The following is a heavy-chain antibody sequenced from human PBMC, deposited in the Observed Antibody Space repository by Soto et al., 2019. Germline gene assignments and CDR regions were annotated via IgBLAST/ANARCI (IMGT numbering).Heavy chain of an antibody. CDR3: AREVLGYGGNTFDY. CDR1: GFTFSSYS. Sequence: EVQLVESGGGLVKPGGSLRLSCAASGFTFSSYSMNWVRQAPGKGLEWVSSISSSSSYIYYADSVKGRFTISRDNAKNSRYLQMNSLRAEDTAVYYCAREVLGYGGNTFDYWGQGTLVTVSS. D-gene: IGHD4-17*01. CDR2: ISSSSSYI. J-gene: IGHJ4*02. V-gene: IGHV3-21*01.